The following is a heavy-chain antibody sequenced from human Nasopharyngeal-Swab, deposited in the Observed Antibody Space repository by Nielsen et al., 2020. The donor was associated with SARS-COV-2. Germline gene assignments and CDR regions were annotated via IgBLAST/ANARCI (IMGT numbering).Heavy chain of an antibody. CDR2: VYSGVNT. J-gene: IGHJ3*02. V-gene: IGHV3-53*01. CDR1: GFTVSSNS. Sequence: GGSLRLSCAASGFTVSSNSMTWVRQAPGKGLEWVSLVYSGVNTHYADSVKGRFTISRDNSKNTLYLQMNSLRAEDTAVYYCARGGESDRSGHYWGAFAIWGQGTMVTVSS. CDR3: ARGGESDRSGHYWGAFAI. D-gene: IGHD3-22*01.